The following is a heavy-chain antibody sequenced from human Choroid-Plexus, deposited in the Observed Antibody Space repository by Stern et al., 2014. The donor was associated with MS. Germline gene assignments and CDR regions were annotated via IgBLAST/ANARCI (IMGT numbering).Heavy chain of an antibody. D-gene: IGHD2/OR15-2a*01. J-gene: IGHJ5*02. Sequence: VQLVESGGGVVQPGRPLRLSCAASGFTFGSCAMHWVRQAPGKGLEWVAGVSYDGSNKYYADSVKGRFTISRDNSQNTLYMQMSSLRPEDTAVYYCAKDRQYLTYFFDHWGQGSLVX. CDR2: VSYDGSNK. CDR1: GFTFGSCA. CDR3: AKDRQYLTYFFDH. V-gene: IGHV3-30*18.